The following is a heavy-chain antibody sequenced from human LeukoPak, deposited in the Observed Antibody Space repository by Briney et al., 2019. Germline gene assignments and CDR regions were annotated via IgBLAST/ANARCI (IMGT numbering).Heavy chain of an antibody. Sequence: GGSLRLSCAASGFTFSNYGMHWVRQAPGKGLEWVAVILYDGSAKYYADSVRGRFTIPRDNSKNSLYLQMNSLRAEDSAIYYCARARTFYYDTSGFGLDPWGQGTLVTVSS. CDR1: GFTFSNYG. J-gene: IGHJ5*02. D-gene: IGHD3-22*01. V-gene: IGHV3-33*01. CDR3: ARARTFYYDTSGFGLDP. CDR2: ILYDGSAK.